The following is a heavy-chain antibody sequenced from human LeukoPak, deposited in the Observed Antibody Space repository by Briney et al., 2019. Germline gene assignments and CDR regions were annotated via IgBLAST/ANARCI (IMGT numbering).Heavy chain of an antibody. J-gene: IGHJ5*02. V-gene: IGHV1-69*04. Sequence: ASVKVSCKASGGTFSSYAISWVRQAPGQGLEWMGRIIPILGIANYAQKFQGRVTITADKSTSTAYMELSSLRSEDTAVYYCARNGRVAAAANNWFDPWGQGTLVTVSS. CDR3: ARNGRVAAAANNWFDP. CDR1: GGTFSSYA. D-gene: IGHD6-13*01. CDR2: IIPILGIA.